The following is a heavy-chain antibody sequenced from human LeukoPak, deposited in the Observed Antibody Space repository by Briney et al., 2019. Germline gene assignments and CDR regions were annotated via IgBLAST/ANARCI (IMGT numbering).Heavy chain of an antibody. V-gene: IGHV4-39*01. CDR3: ARPRLPGATFDY. D-gene: IGHD5-12*01. CDR2: IYYSGST. CDR1: GGSISSSSYY. J-gene: IGHJ4*02. Sequence: SETLSLTCTVSGGSISSSSYYWGWIRQPPGKGLEWIGSIYYSGSTYYNPSLKGRVTISVDTSKNQFSLKLSSVTAADTAVYYCARPRLPGATFDYWGQGTLVTVSS.